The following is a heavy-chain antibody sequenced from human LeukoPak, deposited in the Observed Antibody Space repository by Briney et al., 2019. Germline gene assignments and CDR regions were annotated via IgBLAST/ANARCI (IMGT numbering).Heavy chain of an antibody. CDR1: GGSFSGYY. J-gene: IGHJ4*02. CDR2: INHSGST. CDR3: ARVRAYYYGLLEY. Sequence: SETLSLTCAVYGGSFSGYYWSWIRQPPGKGLEWIGEINHSGSTNYNPSLKSRVTISVDTSKNQFSLKLSSVTAADTAVYYCARVRAYYYGLLEYRGQGTLVTVSS. V-gene: IGHV4-34*01. D-gene: IGHD3-10*01.